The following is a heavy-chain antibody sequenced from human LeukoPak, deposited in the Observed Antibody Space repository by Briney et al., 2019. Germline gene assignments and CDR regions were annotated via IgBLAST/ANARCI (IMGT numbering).Heavy chain of an antibody. CDR1: GGTFSSYA. V-gene: IGHV1-69*04. J-gene: IGHJ4*02. CDR3: ARWADCSGGSCYSGY. CDR2: IIPILGIA. D-gene: IGHD2-15*01. Sequence: SVKVSCKASGGTFSSYAISWVRQAPGQGLEWKGRIIPILGIANYAQKFQGRVTTTADKSTSTAYMELSSLRSEDTAVYYCARWADCSGGSCYSGYWGQGTLVTVSS.